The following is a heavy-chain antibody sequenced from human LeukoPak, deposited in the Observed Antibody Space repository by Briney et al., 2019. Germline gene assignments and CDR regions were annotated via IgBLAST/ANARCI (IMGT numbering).Heavy chain of an antibody. CDR3: ARGHYDSSGYYYVNPGRF. J-gene: IGHJ4*02. D-gene: IGHD3-22*01. CDR1: GFTFSSYS. V-gene: IGHV3-21*01. Sequence: PGGSLRLSCAASGFTFSSYSMNWVRQAPGKGLEWVSSISSSSSYIYYADSVKGRFTISRDNAKNSLYLQMNSLRAEDTAVYYCARGHYDSSGYYYVNPGRFRGQGTLVTVSS. CDR2: ISSSSSYI.